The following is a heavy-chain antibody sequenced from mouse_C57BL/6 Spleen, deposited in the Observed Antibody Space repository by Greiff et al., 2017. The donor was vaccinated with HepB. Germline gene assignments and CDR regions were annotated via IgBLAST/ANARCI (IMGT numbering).Heavy chain of an antibody. Sequence: VQLQQSGAELVRPGASVTLSCKASGYTFTDYEMHWVKQTPVHGLEWIGAIDPETGGTAYNQKFKGKAILTADKSSSTAYMERRSLTSEDSAVYYCTRGYGSMGYAMDYWGQGTAVTVSS. CDR3: TRGYGSMGYAMDY. J-gene: IGHJ4*01. CDR1: GYTFTDYE. V-gene: IGHV1-15*01. CDR2: IDPETGGT. D-gene: IGHD1-1*01.